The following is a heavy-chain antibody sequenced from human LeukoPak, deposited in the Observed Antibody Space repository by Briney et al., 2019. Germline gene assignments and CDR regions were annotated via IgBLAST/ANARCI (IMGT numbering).Heavy chain of an antibody. J-gene: IGHJ6*03. D-gene: IGHD2-15*01. CDR1: GFTFSSYS. V-gene: IGHV3-48*01. Sequence: GGSLRLSCAASGFTFSSYSMNWVRQAPGKGLEWVSYISSSSSTIYYADSVKGRFTISRDNAKNSLYLQMNSLRAEDTAVYYCARALPLPQFYYYYYYMDVWGKGTTVTVSS. CDR2: ISSSSSTI. CDR3: ARALPLPQFYYYYYYMDV.